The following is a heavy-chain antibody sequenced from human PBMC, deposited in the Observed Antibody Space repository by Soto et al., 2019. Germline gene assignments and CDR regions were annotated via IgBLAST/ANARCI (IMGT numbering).Heavy chain of an antibody. Sequence: QVRLVQSGAEVKKPGASVKVSCKASGYTFTSYGISWVRQAPGQGLEWMGWISAYSGNTNYAQKLQGRVTMTTDTATSTAYMDLRSLRSDDTAVDYCARKNDYGDFDYWGQGTLVTVSS. V-gene: IGHV1-18*01. CDR3: ARKNDYGDFDY. J-gene: IGHJ4*02. CDR2: ISAYSGNT. D-gene: IGHD4-17*01. CDR1: GYTFTSYG.